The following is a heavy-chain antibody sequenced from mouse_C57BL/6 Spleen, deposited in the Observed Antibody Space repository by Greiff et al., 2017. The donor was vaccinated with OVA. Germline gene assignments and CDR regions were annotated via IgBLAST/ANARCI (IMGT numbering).Heavy chain of an antibody. V-gene: IGHV1-31*01. CDR1: GYSFTGYY. J-gene: IGHJ4*01. CDR2: IYPYNGVS. CDR3: ARSSSNWDDYAMDY. D-gene: IGHD4-1*01. Sequence: EVQLQESGPELVKPGASVKISCKASGYSFTGYYMHWVKQSHGNILDWIGYIYPYNGVSSYNQKFKGKATLTVDQSSSTAYMELRSLTSEDSAVYYCARSSSNWDDYAMDYWGQGTSVTVSS.